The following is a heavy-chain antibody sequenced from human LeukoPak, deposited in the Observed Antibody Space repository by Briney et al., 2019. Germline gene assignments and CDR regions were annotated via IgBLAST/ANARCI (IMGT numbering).Heavy chain of an antibody. V-gene: IGHV1-18*01. CDR2: ITAYDGDT. J-gene: IGHJ4*02. D-gene: IGHD1-1*01. CDR1: GFSFPNYG. Sequence: ASVKVSCKASGFSFPNYGISWVRQAPGQGLEWIRWITAYDGDTNYAQKLQGRVTMTTDTSTSTAYMEVRSLRSDDTAVYYCARDPPWQLVRYFDYWGQGTLVTVSS. CDR3: ARDPPWQLVRYFDY.